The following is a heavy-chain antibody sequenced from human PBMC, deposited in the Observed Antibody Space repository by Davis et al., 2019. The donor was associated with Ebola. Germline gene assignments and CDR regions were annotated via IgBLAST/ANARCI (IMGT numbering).Heavy chain of an antibody. CDR2: IRSKANSYAT. CDR1: GFTFSGSA. J-gene: IGHJ4*02. CDR3: ARDSPGVAAAFDY. D-gene: IGHD6-13*01. Sequence: GESLKISCAASGFTFSGSAMHWVRQASGKGLEWVGRIRSKANSYATAYAASVKGRFTISRDDSKNTAYLQMNSLRDEDTAVYYCARDSPGVAAAFDYWGQGTLVTVSS. V-gene: IGHV3-73*01.